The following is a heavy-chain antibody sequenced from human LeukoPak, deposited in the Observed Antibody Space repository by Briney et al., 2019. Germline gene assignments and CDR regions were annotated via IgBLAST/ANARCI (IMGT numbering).Heavy chain of an antibody. CDR2: ISYDGSNK. Sequence: PGGSLRLSCAASGFTFSSYGMHWVRQVPGKGLEWVAVISYDGSNKYYADSVKGRFTISRDNSKNTLYLQMNSLRAEDTAVYYCAKDLVGGEADVWGQGTTVTVSS. V-gene: IGHV3-30*18. J-gene: IGHJ6*02. CDR3: AKDLVGGEADV. CDR1: GFTFSSYG.